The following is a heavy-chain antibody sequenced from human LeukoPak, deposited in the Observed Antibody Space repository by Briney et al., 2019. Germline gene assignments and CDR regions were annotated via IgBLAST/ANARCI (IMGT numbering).Heavy chain of an antibody. J-gene: IGHJ4*02. CDR3: ARGPMVTIFGVVKPRFDY. D-gene: IGHD3-3*01. CDR1: GESFSGYY. Sequence: SETLSLTCAVYGESFSGYYWSWIRQPPGKGLEWIGEINHSGSTNYNPSLKSRVTISVDTSKNQFSLKLSSVTAADTAVYYCARGPMVTIFGVVKPRFDYWGQGTLVTVSS. V-gene: IGHV4-34*01. CDR2: INHSGST.